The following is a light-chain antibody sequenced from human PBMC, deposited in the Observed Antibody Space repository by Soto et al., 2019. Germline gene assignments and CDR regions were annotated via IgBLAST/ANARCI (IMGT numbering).Light chain of an antibody. CDR1: SSNIGNDY. V-gene: IGLV1-51*01. CDR3: GTWDSSLSAGV. CDR2: DNN. J-gene: IGLJ2*01. Sequence: QSVLRQPPSVSAAPGQKVTISCSGSSSNIGNDYVSWYQHLPGTAPKLLIYDNNQRPSGIPDRFSGSKSGTSATLGITGLQTGDEADYYCGTWDSSLSAGVFGGGTKLTVL.